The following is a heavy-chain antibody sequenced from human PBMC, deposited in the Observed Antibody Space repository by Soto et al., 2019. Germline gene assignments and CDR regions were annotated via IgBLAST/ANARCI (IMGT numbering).Heavy chain of an antibody. CDR3: ARGGPTPPYTSIWSFXS. V-gene: IGHV6-1*01. Sequence: PSQTLSLTCDISGDSVSSNSAAWNWIRQSPSRGLEWLGRTYYRSKWYNDYAVSVKSRITIKPDTSKNQFSLQLNSVTPEDTAVYYCARGGPTPPYTSIWSFXSWGQVTLVTVSS. CDR1: GDSVSSNSAA. CDR2: TYYRSKWYN. J-gene: IGHJ4*02. D-gene: IGHD6-13*01.